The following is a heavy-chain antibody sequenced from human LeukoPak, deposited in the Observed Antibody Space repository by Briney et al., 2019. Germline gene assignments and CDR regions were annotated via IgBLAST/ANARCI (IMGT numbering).Heavy chain of an antibody. CDR1: GGSISSGDYY. V-gene: IGHV4-30-4*08. D-gene: IGHD1-1*01. J-gene: IGHJ6*04. CDR2: INHSGST. CDR3: ARELTYNWTQGTVGTYYYYGMDV. Sequence: PSQTLSLTCSVSGGSISSGDYYWSWIRQPPGKGLEWIGEINHSGSTNYNPSLKSRVTISVDTSKNQFSLKLGSVTAADTAVYYCARELTYNWTQGTVGTYYYYGMDVWGKGTTVTVSS.